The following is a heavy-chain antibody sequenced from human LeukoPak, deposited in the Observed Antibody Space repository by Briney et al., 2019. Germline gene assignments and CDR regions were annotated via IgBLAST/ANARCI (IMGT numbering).Heavy chain of an antibody. D-gene: IGHD5-12*01. Sequence: GGSLRLSCTASGFTFSDYEMNWVRQAPGKGLECVSYISRSGSATYYADSVKGRFTISRDNAENSVYLQMNSLRAEDTAVYYCARGDIVTPYFFDYWGQGTLVTVSS. CDR1: GFTFSDYE. V-gene: IGHV3-48*03. CDR3: ARGDIVTPYFFDY. J-gene: IGHJ4*02. CDR2: ISRSGSAT.